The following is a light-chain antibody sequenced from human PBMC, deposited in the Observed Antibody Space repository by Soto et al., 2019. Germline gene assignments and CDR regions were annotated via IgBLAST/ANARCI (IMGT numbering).Light chain of an antibody. CDR1: ESIRTW. Sequence: DIKLTSSHSTLSASVGACAPITRRASESIRTWLAWYQHKPGKAPKFLIYDASSLESGVPSRFSGSGSGTEFTLTISSLQPDDLATYYCQQYSTYTPRTFGRGAKVDIK. J-gene: IGKJ4*01. CDR2: DAS. V-gene: IGKV1-5*01. CDR3: QQYSTYTPRT.